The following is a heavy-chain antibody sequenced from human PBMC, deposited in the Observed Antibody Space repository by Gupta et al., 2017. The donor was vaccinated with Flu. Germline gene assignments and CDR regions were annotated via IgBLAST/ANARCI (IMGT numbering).Heavy chain of an antibody. CDR3: AKRPYYDSTSYGMDV. CDR1: GFTFSSYA. V-gene: IGHV3-23*01. D-gene: IGHD3-22*01. CDR2: ISGSGGST. J-gene: IGHJ6*02. Sequence: EVQLLESGGGLVQPGGSLRLSCAASGFTFSSYAMSWVRQDPGKGLEWVSAISGSGGSTYYADSVKGRFTISRDNSKNTLYLQMNSLRAEDTAVYYCAKRPYYDSTSYGMDVWGQGTTVTVSS.